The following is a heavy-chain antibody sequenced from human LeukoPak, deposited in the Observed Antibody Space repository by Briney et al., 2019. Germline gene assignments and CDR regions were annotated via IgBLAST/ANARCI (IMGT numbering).Heavy chain of an antibody. D-gene: IGHD2-8*02. CDR2: MNTDGSRT. CDR3: ASDFTGRDDY. CDR1: GFPFKWYC. J-gene: IGHJ4*02. V-gene: IGHV3-74*01. Sequence: PGGSLELSLATSGFPFKWYCMHWVRPAPGKGLGWVSRMNTDGSRTDYADSVKGRFTISRDNAKNILYLQMNSLGVEDTAVYFCASDFTGRDDYWGQGTLVSVSS.